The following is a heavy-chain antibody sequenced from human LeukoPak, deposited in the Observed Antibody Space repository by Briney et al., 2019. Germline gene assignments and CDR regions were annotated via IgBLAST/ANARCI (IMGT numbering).Heavy chain of an antibody. Sequence: SETLSLTCTVSGGSISSYYWSWIRQPPGKGLEWIGYIYYSGSTNYNPSLKSRVTISVDTSKNQFSLKLSSVTAADTAVYYCARRPMVRGVIMTYYFDYWGQGTLVTVSS. V-gene: IGHV4-59*08. CDR3: ARRPMVRGVIMTYYFDY. J-gene: IGHJ4*02. CDR1: GGSISSYY. D-gene: IGHD3-10*01. CDR2: IYYSGST.